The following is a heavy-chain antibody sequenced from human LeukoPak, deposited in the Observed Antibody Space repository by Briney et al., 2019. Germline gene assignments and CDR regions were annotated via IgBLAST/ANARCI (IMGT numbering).Heavy chain of an antibody. J-gene: IGHJ4*02. CDR1: GYTFTGYY. D-gene: IGHD4-23*01. CDR3: ARATYLYGGPDY. CDR2: INPNSGGT. Sequence: ASVKVSCKASGYTFTGYYMHWVRQAPGQGLEWMGWINPNSGGTNYAQKFQGRVTMTRDTSISTAYMELSRLRSDDTAVYYCARATYLYGGPDYWGRGTLVTVSS. V-gene: IGHV1-2*02.